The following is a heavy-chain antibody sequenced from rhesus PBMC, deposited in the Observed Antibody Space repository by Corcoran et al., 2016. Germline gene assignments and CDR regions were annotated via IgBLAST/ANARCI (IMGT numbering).Heavy chain of an antibody. V-gene: IGHV3S5*01. J-gene: IGHJ2*01. CDR1: GFTFSSYG. D-gene: IGHD3-3*01. CDR2: INSGGCST. Sequence: EVKLVETGGGLGQPGGSLKLSCAASGFTFSSYGMSWVRQAHGKGLEGGSAINSGGCSTYYADSVKGRFTISRDNSKNTLSLQMNSLRAEDTAVYYCTLGRGITIFGLALLPFDLWGPGTPITISS. CDR3: TLGRGITIFGLALLPFDL.